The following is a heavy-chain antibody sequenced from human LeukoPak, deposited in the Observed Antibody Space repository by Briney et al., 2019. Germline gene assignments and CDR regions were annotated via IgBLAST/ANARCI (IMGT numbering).Heavy chain of an antibody. Sequence: GASVKVSCKASGGTFSSYAISWVRQAPGQELEWMGGIIPIFGTANYAQKFQGRVTITADESTSTAYMELSSLRSEDTAVYYCACQLMIVVYNWFDPWGQGTLVTVSS. V-gene: IGHV1-69*13. CDR3: ACQLMIVVYNWFDP. J-gene: IGHJ5*02. D-gene: IGHD3-22*01. CDR2: IIPIFGTA. CDR1: GGTFSSYA.